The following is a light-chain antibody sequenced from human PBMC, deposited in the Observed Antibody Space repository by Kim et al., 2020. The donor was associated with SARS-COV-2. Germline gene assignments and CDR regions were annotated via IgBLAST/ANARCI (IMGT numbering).Light chain of an antibody. CDR2: GTS. Sequence: EIVLTQSPGTLSLSPGERATLSCRASQSGSSTYLAWYQQRPGQAPRLLIYGTSSRAAGVPDRFSGSASGSDFTLTISRLEPEDFAVYYCQQHGTSPRTFVQGTKVDIK. V-gene: IGKV3-20*01. CDR3: QQHGTSPRT. CDR1: QSGSSTY. J-gene: IGKJ1*01.